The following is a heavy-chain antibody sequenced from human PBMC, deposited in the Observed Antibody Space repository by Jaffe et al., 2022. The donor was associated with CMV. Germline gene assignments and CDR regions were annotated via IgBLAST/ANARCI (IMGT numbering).Heavy chain of an antibody. J-gene: IGHJ4*02. CDR2: IRSKANSYAT. D-gene: IGHD1-26*01. V-gene: IGHV3-73*02. CDR1: GFTFSGSA. Sequence: EVQLVESGGGLVQPGGSLKLSCAASGFTFSGSAMHWVRQASGKGLEWVGRIRSKANSYATAYAASVKGRFTISRDDSKNTAYLQMNSLKTEDTAVYYCTRQENDPRARGLPHTYDYWGQGTLVTVSS. CDR3: TRQENDPRARGLPHTYDY.